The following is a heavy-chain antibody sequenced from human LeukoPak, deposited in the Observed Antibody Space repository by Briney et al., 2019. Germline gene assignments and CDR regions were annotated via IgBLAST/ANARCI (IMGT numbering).Heavy chain of an antibody. CDR2: ISDSSSYT. Sequence: GGSLRLSCAASGFTFRDYYMTWIRQAPGKGLEWVSHISDSSSYTNYADSVKGRFTISRDNAKNSLYLQMNSLRTEDTAVYYCARDATGDNPIACWGQGTLVTVSS. J-gene: IGHJ4*02. D-gene: IGHD4-17*01. CDR3: ARDATGDNPIAC. CDR1: GFTFRDYY. V-gene: IGHV3-11*06.